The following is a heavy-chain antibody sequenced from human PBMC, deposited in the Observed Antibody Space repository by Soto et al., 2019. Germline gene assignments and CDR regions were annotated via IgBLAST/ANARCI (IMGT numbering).Heavy chain of an antibody. CDR3: AKDRPIGEWGAFDV. CDR2: ISGSGDAI. Sequence: EVHLLESGGGLIQPGGSLRLSCVASGITFNKYIMSWVRQAPGKGLEFVSIISGSGDAIDYADSVKGRFTISRDNSRNTLYLQLNSLRADDTALYYCAKDRPIGEWGAFDVWGQWTMFSVSS. D-gene: IGHD6-6*01. J-gene: IGHJ3*01. CDR1: GITFNKYI. V-gene: IGHV3-23*01.